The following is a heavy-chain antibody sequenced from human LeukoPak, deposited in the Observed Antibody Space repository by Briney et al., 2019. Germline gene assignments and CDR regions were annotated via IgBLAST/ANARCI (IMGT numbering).Heavy chain of an antibody. CDR3: AKDSQWELQALFDY. Sequence: GGSLRLSCAASGFTFDDYAMHWVRQAPGKGLEWVSAISGSGGSTYYADSVKGRFTISRDNSKNTLYLQMNSLRAEDTAVYYCAKDSQWELQALFDYWGQGTLVTVSS. D-gene: IGHD1-26*01. J-gene: IGHJ4*02. V-gene: IGHV3-23*01. CDR1: GFTFDDYA. CDR2: ISGSGGST.